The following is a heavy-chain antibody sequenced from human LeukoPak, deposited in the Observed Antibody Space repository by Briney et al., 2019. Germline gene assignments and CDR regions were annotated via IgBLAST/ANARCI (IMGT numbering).Heavy chain of an antibody. D-gene: IGHD2-15*01. CDR2: ISSSGSTI. CDR3: ARGAPVAAAINARFDP. J-gene: IGHJ5*02. V-gene: IGHV3-11*01. CDR1: GYTFSDYY. Sequence: GGRLRLSCAASGYTFSDYYMSWIRQAPGKGLEWVSYISSSGSTIYYADSVKGRFTISRDNAKNSLYLQMNSLRAEDTAVYYCARGAPVAAAINARFDPWGQGTLVTVSS.